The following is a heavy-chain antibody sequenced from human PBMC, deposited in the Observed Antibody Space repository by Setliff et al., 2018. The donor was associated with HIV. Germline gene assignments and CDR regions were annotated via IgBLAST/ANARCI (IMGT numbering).Heavy chain of an antibody. D-gene: IGHD4-17*01. J-gene: IGHJ3*02. V-gene: IGHV4-34*01. Sequence: PSETLSLTCAVYGGSVSGYYWSWIRQPPGKGLEWIGEINHSGSTNYNPSLKSRVTISVDTSKNQLSLKLSSLTAADTAVYYCARDRPPSTVDMLGAFDRWGQGTMVTVSS. CDR3: ARDRPPSTVDMLGAFDR. CDR1: GGSVSGYY. CDR2: INHSGST.